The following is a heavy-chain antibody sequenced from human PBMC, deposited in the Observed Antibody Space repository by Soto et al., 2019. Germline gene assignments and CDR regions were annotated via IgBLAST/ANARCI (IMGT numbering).Heavy chain of an antibody. Sequence: ASVKVSCKASGYTFTSYGISWVRQAPGQGLEWMGWISAYNGNTNYAQKLQGRVTITTDTSTSTAYMELRSLRSDDTAVYYCARDKGYCSSTSCYSHGMDVWGQGTTVTVSS. D-gene: IGHD2-2*02. CDR3: ARDKGYCSSTSCYSHGMDV. CDR2: ISAYNGNT. CDR1: GYTFTSYG. J-gene: IGHJ6*02. V-gene: IGHV1-18*04.